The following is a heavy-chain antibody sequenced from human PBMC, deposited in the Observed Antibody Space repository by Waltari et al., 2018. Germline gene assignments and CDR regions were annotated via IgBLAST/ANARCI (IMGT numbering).Heavy chain of an antibody. CDR2: IYTGGNT. D-gene: IGHD3-22*01. CDR3: AKIIRDGPSGFYGIAAFDL. Sequence: DVQLVETGGGLIQPGGSLRLSCSVSGLSVSDNYMTRVRQAPAKGLEWVSVIYTGGNTYYAASVTGRFTISRDTFSNTLFLQMNNLRAEDTAIYYCAKIIRDGPSGFYGIAAFDLWGPGTLVTVSS. CDR1: GLSVSDNY. J-gene: IGHJ3*01. V-gene: IGHV3-53*02.